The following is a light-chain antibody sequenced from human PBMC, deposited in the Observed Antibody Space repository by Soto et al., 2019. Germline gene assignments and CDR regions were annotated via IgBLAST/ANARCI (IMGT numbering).Light chain of an antibody. V-gene: IGKV3-20*01. Sequence: DIVLTQYPGTLSLSPGERATLSCRTSQSFSNNYLAWYQQRPGLAPRLLIYGASTRATGIPDRFSGSGSGTDLTLTISRLEPEDFAVYYCQQYGSPLTFGGGTRVEIK. CDR3: QQYGSPLT. CDR2: GAS. CDR1: QSFSNNY. J-gene: IGKJ4*01.